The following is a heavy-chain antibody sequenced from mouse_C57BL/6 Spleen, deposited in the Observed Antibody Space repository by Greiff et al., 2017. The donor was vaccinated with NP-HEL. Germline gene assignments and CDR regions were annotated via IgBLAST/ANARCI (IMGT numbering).Heavy chain of an antibody. D-gene: IGHD2-5*01. CDR3: ARSNYSNYVGYFDY. J-gene: IGHJ2*01. Sequence: QVQLQQPGAELVRPGTSVKLSCKASGYTFTSCWMHWVKQRPGQGLEWIGVIDPSDSYTNYNQKFKGKATLTVDTSSSTAYMQLSSLTSEDSAVYYCARSNYSNYVGYFDYWGQGTTLTVSS. CDR1: GYTFTSCW. CDR2: IDPSDSYT. V-gene: IGHV1-59*01.